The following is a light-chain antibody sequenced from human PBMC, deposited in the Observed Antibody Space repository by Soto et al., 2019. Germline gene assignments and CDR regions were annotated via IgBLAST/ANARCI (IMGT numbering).Light chain of an antibody. CDR3: QQLNKYPST. Sequence: DNKMTQSPATLSGSVGDRVTIPCRASQGISSYLGWYQQKPGKAPKLLIYGASTLQSGVPSRFSGSGSGTDFTLTISSLQPEDFATYYCQQLNKYPSTFGGGTKVDI. J-gene: IGKJ4*01. CDR2: GAS. V-gene: IGKV1-9*01. CDR1: QGISSY.